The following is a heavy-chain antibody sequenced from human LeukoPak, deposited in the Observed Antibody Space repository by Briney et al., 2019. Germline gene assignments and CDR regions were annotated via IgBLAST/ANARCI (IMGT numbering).Heavy chain of an antibody. V-gene: IGHV4-61*02. CDR2: IYTSGST. D-gene: IGHD2-15*01. Sequence: PSQTLSLTCTVSGGSISSGSYYWSWIRQPAGKGLEWIGRIYTSGSTNYNPSLKSRVTISVDTSKNQFSLELSSVTAADTAVYYCARELRGCSGGSCYSPRFDPWGQGTLVTVSS. CDR3: ARELRGCSGGSCYSPRFDP. J-gene: IGHJ5*02. CDR1: GGSISSGSYY.